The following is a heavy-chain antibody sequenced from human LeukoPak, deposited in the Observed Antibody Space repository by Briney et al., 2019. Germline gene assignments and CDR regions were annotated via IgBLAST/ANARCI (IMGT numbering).Heavy chain of an antibody. CDR1: GFTFSSYS. V-gene: IGHV3-48*01. CDR2: ISSSSSTI. Sequence: PGGSLKLSCAGSGFTFSSYSMNWVRQAPGKGLEWVSYISSSSSTIYYADSVKGRFTISRDNAENSLYLQMNSLRAEDTAVYYCARTDFDSDYWGQGTLVTVSS. J-gene: IGHJ4*02. CDR3: ARTDFDSDY. D-gene: IGHD3-3*01.